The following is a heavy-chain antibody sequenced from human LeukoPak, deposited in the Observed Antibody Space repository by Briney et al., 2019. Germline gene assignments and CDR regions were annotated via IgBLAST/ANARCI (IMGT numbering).Heavy chain of an antibody. J-gene: IGHJ5*02. D-gene: IGHD3-10*01. CDR3: ARGGVNYKIAGP. V-gene: IGHV4-59*01. Sequence: SETLSLTCTVSGGSITSYYWSWIRQPPGKGLEWIGYIYYSGSTNYNPSLKSRVTISVDSSKNQFSLKLSSVTAADTAVYYCARGGVNYKIAGPWGQGALVTVSS. CDR2: IYYSGST. CDR1: GGSITSYY.